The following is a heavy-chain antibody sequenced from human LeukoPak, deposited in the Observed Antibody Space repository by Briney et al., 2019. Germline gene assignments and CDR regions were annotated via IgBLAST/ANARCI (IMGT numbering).Heavy chain of an antibody. CDR2: ISGSGDST. D-gene: IGHD3-3*01. J-gene: IGHJ3*02. CDR1: GFTFSNYA. V-gene: IGHV3-23*01. Sequence: GGSLRLSCAASGFTFSNYAMRWVRQAPGKGLEWVSGISGSGDSTYYADSVKGRFTISRDNSKNTLYLQMNNMRTEDTAVYYCTREALEWSPPDIWGQGTTVTVSS. CDR3: TREALEWSPPDI.